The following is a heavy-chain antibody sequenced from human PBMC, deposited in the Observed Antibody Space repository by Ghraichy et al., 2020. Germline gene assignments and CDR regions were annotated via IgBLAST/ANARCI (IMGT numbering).Heavy chain of an antibody. Sequence: ETLSLTCAASGFTFSSYAMHWVRQAPGKGLEYVSSIGSNGGNRYYANSVRGRFTISRDNSKNTLYLQMGILRADDMAVYYCAKNRGCGGDCYSTYYYYYYMDVWGKGTTVTVSS. D-gene: IGHD2-21*01. CDR1: GFTFSSYA. CDR3: AKNRGCGGDCYSTYYYYYYMDV. V-gene: IGHV3-64*01. J-gene: IGHJ6*03. CDR2: IGSNGGNR.